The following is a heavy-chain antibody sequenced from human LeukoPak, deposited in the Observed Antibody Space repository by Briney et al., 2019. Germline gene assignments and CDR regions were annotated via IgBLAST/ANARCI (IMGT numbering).Heavy chain of an antibody. CDR2: IRSKANSYAT. Sequence: PGGSLKLSCAASGFTFSGSAMHWVRQASGKGLEWVGRIRSKANSYATAYAASVKGRFTISRDDSKNTSYLQMNSLKSEDTAVYYCVPTLDGGFDYWGQGSLVTVSS. J-gene: IGHJ4*02. CDR1: GFTFSGSA. CDR3: VPTLDGGFDY. V-gene: IGHV3-73*01. D-gene: IGHD4-23*01.